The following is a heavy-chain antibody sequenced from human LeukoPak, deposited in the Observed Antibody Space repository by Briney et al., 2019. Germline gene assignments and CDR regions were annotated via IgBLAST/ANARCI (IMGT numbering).Heavy chain of an antibody. Sequence: GGSLRLSCAASGFTFSSYAMTWVRQAPGKGLEWVANIKQDGSEKYYVDSVKGRFTISRDNAKNSLYLQMNSLRAEDTALYYCARGRYCSSTSCRYFDYWGQGTLVTVSS. D-gene: IGHD2-2*01. CDR3: ARGRYCSSTSCRYFDY. CDR1: GFTFSSYA. CDR2: IKQDGSEK. J-gene: IGHJ4*02. V-gene: IGHV3-7*04.